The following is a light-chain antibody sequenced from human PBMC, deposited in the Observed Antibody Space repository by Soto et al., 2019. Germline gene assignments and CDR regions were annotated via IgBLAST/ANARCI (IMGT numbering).Light chain of an antibody. V-gene: IGKV3-11*01. Sequence: EIVLTQSPATLSLSPGERATLSCRASQSVGTYLAWYQHNPGQAPRLLIYDASNRATGIPARFSGSWSGTDFTRTISSPEPEDVAVYYCLQRSHCPPTLGQGTKLEI. CDR3: LQRSHCPPT. CDR1: QSVGTY. CDR2: DAS. J-gene: IGKJ2*01.